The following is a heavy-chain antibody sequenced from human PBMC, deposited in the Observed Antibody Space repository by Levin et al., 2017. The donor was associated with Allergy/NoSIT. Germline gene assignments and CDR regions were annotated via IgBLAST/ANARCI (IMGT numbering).Heavy chain of an antibody. D-gene: IGHD6-13*01. V-gene: IGHV1-46*03. CDR1: GYTFTSYY. Sequence: RASVKVSCKASGYTFTSYYMHWVRQAPGQGLEWMGIINPSGGSTSYAQKFQGRVTMTRDTSTSTVYMELSSLRSEDTAVYYCARDLGYSSSWYLGPGGNDAFDIWGQGTMVTVSS. J-gene: IGHJ3*02. CDR2: INPSGGST. CDR3: ARDLGYSSSWYLGPGGNDAFDI.